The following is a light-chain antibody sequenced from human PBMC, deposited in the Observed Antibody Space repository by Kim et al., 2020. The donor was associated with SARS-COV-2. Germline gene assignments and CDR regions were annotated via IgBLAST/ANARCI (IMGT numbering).Light chain of an antibody. Sequence: QAGLTQPPSVSKGLRQTATLTCTGNSNNVGNQGAAWLQQHQGHPPKLLFYRSDNRPSGISERLSASTSGNTASLTITGLQPEDEADYYCSAWDSSLSAWVFGGGTQLTVL. CDR3: SAWDSSLSAWV. J-gene: IGLJ3*02. CDR1: SNNVGNQG. CDR2: RSD. V-gene: IGLV10-54*01.